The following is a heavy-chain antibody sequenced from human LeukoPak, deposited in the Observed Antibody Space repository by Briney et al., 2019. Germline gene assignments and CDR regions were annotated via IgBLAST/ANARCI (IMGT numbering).Heavy chain of an antibody. V-gene: IGHV3-23*01. CDR3: AKNLLGSDSFSWYFYL. CDR2: ITDSGSGT. Sequence: PGGSLSPSCAASGVTLPSHVKSGVRQAPGKGLEWVSSITDSGSGTCYADSVKGRFTMSRDNSKNTLYLQMNSLRAEDTAVYYCAKNLLGSDSFSWYFYLGGRGTLVTVSS. D-gene: IGHD2-15*01. CDR1: GVTLPSHV. J-gene: IGHJ2*01.